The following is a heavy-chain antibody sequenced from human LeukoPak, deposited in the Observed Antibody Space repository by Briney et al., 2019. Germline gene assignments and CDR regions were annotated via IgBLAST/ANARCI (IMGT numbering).Heavy chain of an antibody. Sequence: SQTLSLTCAISGDSVSSNSAAWNWIRQSPSRGLEWLGRTYYRSKWYNDYAVSVKSQITINPDTSKNQFSLQLNSVTPEDTAVYYCARVADYYGSGSYLNWFDPWGQGTLVTVSS. V-gene: IGHV6-1*01. CDR3: ARVADYYGSGSYLNWFDP. CDR1: GDSVSSNSAA. D-gene: IGHD3-10*01. CDR2: TYYRSKWYN. J-gene: IGHJ5*02.